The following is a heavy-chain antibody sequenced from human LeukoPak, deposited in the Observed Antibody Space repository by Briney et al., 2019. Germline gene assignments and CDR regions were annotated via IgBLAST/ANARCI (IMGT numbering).Heavy chain of an antibody. J-gene: IGHJ5*02. D-gene: IGHD6-13*01. CDR1: GGSISSYY. CDR3: ARQTWIAAAQVLTWFDP. Sequence: PSETLSLTCTVSGGSISSYYWSWIRQPPGKGLEWIGYIYYSGSTNYNPSLRSRVTISVDTSKNQFSLRLTSVTAADTAVYYCARQTWIAAAQVLTWFDPWGQGTLVTVSS. V-gene: IGHV4-59*08. CDR2: IYYSGST.